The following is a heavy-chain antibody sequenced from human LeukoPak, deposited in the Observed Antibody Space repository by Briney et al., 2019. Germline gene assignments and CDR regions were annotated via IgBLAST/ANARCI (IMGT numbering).Heavy chain of an antibody. CDR2: IYYSGST. J-gene: IGHJ3*02. CDR1: GGSISSSSYY. D-gene: IGHD4-23*01. V-gene: IGHV4-39*07. Sequence: SETLSLTCTVSGGSISSSSYYWGWIRQPPGKGLEWIGSIYYSGSTYYNPSLKSRVTISVDTSKNQFSLKLSSVTAADTAVYYCARDGAGGNWRGAFDIWGQGTMVTVSS. CDR3: ARDGAGGNWRGAFDI.